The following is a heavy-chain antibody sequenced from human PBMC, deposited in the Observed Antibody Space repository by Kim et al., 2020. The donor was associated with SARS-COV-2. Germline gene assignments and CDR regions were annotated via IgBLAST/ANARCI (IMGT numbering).Heavy chain of an antibody. Sequence: ASVKVSCKVSGYTLTELSMHWVRQAPGKGLEWMGGFDPEDGETIYAQKFQGRVTMTEDTSTDTAYMELSSLRSEDTAVYYCATVRSGYDPVGAEYFDYWGQGTLVTVSS. V-gene: IGHV1-24*01. CDR1: GYTLTELS. CDR2: FDPEDGET. D-gene: IGHD5-12*01. J-gene: IGHJ4*02. CDR3: ATVRSGYDPVGAEYFDY.